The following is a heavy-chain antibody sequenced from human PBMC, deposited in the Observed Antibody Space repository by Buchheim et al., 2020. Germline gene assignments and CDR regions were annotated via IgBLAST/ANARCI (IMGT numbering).Heavy chain of an antibody. D-gene: IGHD4-17*01. CDR3: ASVGDNYDY. CDR2: IYYSGST. Sequence: VPLQESGPGLVKPSQTLPLTCTVSGGSISSGDYYWMSLRQPPGKGLEWIGDIYYSGSTYYNLSLNSRVTISVDTSKNQFSLKLSSVTAADTAVYYCASVGDNYDYWGQGTL. V-gene: IGHV4-30-4*01. CDR1: GGSISSGDYY. J-gene: IGHJ4*02.